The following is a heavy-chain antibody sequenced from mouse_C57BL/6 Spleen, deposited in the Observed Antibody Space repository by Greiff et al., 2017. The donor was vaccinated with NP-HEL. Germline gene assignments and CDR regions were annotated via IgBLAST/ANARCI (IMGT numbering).Heavy chain of an antibody. CDR2: IYPGSGST. CDR3: ARRGNYVGYAMDY. D-gene: IGHD2-1*01. Sequence: QVQLQQSGAELVKPGASVKMSCKASGYTFTSYWITWVKQRPGQGLEWIGDIYPGSGSTNYNEKFKSKATLTVDTSSSTAYMQLSSLTSEDSAVYYCARRGNYVGYAMDYWGQGTSVTVSS. J-gene: IGHJ4*01. CDR1: GYTFTSYW. V-gene: IGHV1-55*01.